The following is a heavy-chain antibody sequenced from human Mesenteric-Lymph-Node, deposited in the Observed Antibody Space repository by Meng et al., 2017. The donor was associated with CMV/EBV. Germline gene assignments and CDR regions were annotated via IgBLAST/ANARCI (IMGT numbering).Heavy chain of an antibody. D-gene: IGHD3-3*01. Sequence: SETLSPTCTVPGGSICSHHWGWIRPPPGKGLEWIGYIFNSGRTNYNPPLKSRVTMLVDTSRDQFSLKLSSVTAADTAVYYGARLSRRSAWLYAFDIWGQGTMVTVSS. CDR1: GGSICSHH. CDR2: IFNSGRT. CDR3: ARLSRRSAWLYAFDI. V-gene: IGHV4-59*11. J-gene: IGHJ3*02.